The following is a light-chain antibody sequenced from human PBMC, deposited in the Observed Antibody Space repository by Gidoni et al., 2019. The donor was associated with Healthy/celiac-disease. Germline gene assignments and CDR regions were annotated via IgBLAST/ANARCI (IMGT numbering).Light chain of an antibody. CDR3: QAWDSSTVV. V-gene: IGLV3-1*01. CDR2: QDS. Sequence: SYELTQPPSVSVSPGQTASITCSGDKLGDKYACWSQQKPGQSPVLVIYQDSKRPSGIPERVSGSNSGNTATLTISGTQAMDEADYYCQAWDSSTVVFGGGTKLTVL. J-gene: IGLJ2*01. CDR1: KLGDKY.